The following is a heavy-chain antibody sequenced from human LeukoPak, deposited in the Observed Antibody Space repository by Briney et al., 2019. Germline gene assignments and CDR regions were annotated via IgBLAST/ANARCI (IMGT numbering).Heavy chain of an antibody. V-gene: IGHV1-2*04. Sequence: ASVKVSCKASGYTFTGYYMHWVRQAPGQGLEWMGWINPNSGGTNYAQKFQGWVTMTRDTSISTAYMELSSLRSEDTAVYYCARDHPSGIFDSRSGRWAFDIWGQGTMVTVSS. CDR2: INPNSGGT. D-gene: IGHD6-6*01. CDR3: ARDHPSGIFDSRSGRWAFDI. CDR1: GYTFTGYY. J-gene: IGHJ3*02.